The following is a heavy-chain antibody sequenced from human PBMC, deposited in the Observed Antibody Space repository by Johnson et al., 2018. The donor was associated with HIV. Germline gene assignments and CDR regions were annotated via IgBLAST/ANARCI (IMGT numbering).Heavy chain of an antibody. CDR2: IRYDGSNK. V-gene: IGHV3-30*02. D-gene: IGHD6-13*01. CDR3: AKHSSSWYDDAFDI. J-gene: IGHJ3*02. Sequence: QVQLVESGGGVVQPGGSLRLSCAASGFTFSSSGMHWVRQAPGKGLEWVAFIRYDGSNKYYADSVKGRFTISRDNSKNTLFLQMNSLRAENTAVYYCAKHSSSWYDDAFDIWGQGTMVTVSS. CDR1: GFTFSSSG.